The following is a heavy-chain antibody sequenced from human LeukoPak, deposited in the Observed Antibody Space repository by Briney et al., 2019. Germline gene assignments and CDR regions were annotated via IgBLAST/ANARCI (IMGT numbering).Heavy chain of an antibody. D-gene: IGHD6-25*01. CDR1: GASISLHY. V-gene: IGHV4-4*07. Sequence: PSGTLSLTCDVSGASISLHYLSWIRQPPGKGLEWISRMFPSGSPTYNVSLKSRVTMSVDTSKNQLSLKLSSVTAADTAVYYCARHLGYTSVVEGGYFDYWGQGTLVTVSS. CDR2: MFPSGSP. CDR3: ARHLGYTSVVEGGYFDY. J-gene: IGHJ4*02.